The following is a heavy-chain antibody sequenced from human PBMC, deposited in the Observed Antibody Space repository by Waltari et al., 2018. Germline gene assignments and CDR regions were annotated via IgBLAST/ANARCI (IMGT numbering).Heavy chain of an antibody. CDR3: ARAGTTLIWGVAE. CDR2: INPSGGGT. Sequence: QVQLVQSGAEVKRPGAAVKVSCQASGYTFTDFSMHWGRQAPGQGLEWMGIINPSGGGTTYTQKFQDRVTMTRDTSTNTVYMELSSLRSEDTAVYYCARAGTTLIWGVAEWGQGTLVTVSS. D-gene: IGHD3-10*01. V-gene: IGHV1-46*01. J-gene: IGHJ4*02. CDR1: GYTFTDFS.